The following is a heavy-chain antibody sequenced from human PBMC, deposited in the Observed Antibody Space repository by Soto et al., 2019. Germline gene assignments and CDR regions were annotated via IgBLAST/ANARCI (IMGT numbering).Heavy chain of an antibody. CDR2: INHSGST. D-gene: IGHD6-13*01. Sequence: QVQLQQWGAGLLKPSETLSLTCAVYGGSFSGYYWSWIRQPPGKGLEWIGEINHSGSTKYNPSLMSRVPISLDTSKNQFSLKLSSVTAADTAGYYGARGGAAAGTNDYWGQGTLVTVSS. CDR1: GGSFSGYY. V-gene: IGHV4-34*01. J-gene: IGHJ4*02. CDR3: ARGGAAAGTNDY.